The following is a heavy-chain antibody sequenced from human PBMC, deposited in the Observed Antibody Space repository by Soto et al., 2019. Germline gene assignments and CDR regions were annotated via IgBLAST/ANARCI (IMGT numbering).Heavy chain of an antibody. J-gene: IGHJ3*01. V-gene: IGHV1-18*01. CDR2: INPFKGDT. Sequence: QVQLVQSGAEMKKPGASVKVSCKASGYTFCTYGITWVRQAPGQGLDWMGWINPFKGDTNSAARFQDRVTMTTDTSTRTAYMELRSLRSDDTAVYYCARVKVPAAILGAFDLWGQGTLVTVSS. CDR1: GYTFCTYG. D-gene: IGHD2-2*02. CDR3: ARVKVPAAILGAFDL.